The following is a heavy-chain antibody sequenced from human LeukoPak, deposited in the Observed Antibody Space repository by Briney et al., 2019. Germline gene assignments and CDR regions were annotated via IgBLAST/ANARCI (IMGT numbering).Heavy chain of an antibody. D-gene: IGHD5-18*01. Sequence: SETLSLTCAVYGGSFSGYYWSWIRQPPGKGLEWIGEINHSGSTNYNPSLKSRVTMSVDTSKNQFSLKLSSVTAADTAVYYCASRSGGGYSYGSNWFDPWGQGTLVTVSS. J-gene: IGHJ5*02. V-gene: IGHV4-34*01. CDR1: GGSFSGYY. CDR3: ASRSGGGYSYGSNWFDP. CDR2: INHSGST.